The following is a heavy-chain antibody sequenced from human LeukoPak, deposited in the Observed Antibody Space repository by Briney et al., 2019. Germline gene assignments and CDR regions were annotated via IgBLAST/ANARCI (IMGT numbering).Heavy chain of an antibody. V-gene: IGHV3-7*01. CDR3: AKTAVVAATPYYYYYMDV. CDR2: IKQDGSEK. J-gene: IGHJ6*03. CDR1: GFTFNRYW. Sequence: GGSLRLSCAASGFTFNRYWMSWVRQAPGKGLEWVANIKQDGSEKYYVDSVKGRFTISRDNSKNTLYLQMNSLRAEDTAVYYCAKTAVVAATPYYYYYMDVWGKGTTVTISS. D-gene: IGHD2-15*01.